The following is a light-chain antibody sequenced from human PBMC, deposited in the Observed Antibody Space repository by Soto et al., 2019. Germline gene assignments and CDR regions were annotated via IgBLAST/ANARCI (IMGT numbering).Light chain of an antibody. J-gene: IGKJ3*01. CDR3: PQHNSYPPFA. V-gene: IGKV1-9*01. Sequence: DIQLTQSPSFVSASVGDRVTITCRASKGISSYLAGYQQKPGKAPKLLIYAASTLQSGVPSRFSGSGSWTEFTLTISSLQPADFETYYCPQHNSYPPFAFVPGSKVVSK. CDR2: AAS. CDR1: KGISSY.